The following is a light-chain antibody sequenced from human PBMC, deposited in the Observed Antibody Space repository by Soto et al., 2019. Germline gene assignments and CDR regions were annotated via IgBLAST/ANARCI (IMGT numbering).Light chain of an antibody. CDR3: QQSYSTPKIT. CDR2: AAS. CDR1: QSISSY. V-gene: IGKV1-39*01. J-gene: IGKJ3*01. Sequence: DIQMTQSPSSLSASVGDRVTITCRASQSISSYLNWYQQKPGKAPKLLIYAASTLQSGVPSRLSGSGSGTDFTLTIGSLQPEDFATYYCQQSYSTPKITFGPGTKVNIK.